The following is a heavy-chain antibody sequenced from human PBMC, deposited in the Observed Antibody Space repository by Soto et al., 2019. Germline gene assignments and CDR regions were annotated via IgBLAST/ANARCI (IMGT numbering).Heavy chain of an antibody. CDR1: GGSISSGGYY. CDR2: IYYSGST. Sequence: SETLSLTCTVSGGSISSGGYYWSWTRQHPGKGLEWIGYIYYSGSTYYNPSLKSRVTISVDTSKNQFSLKLSSVTAADTAVYYCARTNYDILTGSYYFDYWGQGTLVTV. J-gene: IGHJ4*02. V-gene: IGHV4-31*03. CDR3: ARTNYDILTGSYYFDY. D-gene: IGHD3-9*01.